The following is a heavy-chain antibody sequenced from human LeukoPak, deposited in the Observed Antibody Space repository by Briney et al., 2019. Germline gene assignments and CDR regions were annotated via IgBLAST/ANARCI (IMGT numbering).Heavy chain of an antibody. CDR1: GFIFSSYG. CDR2: ISGSGATT. CDR3: ARDPPSRGTRYFDY. V-gene: IGHV3-23*01. J-gene: IGHJ4*02. Sequence: GGSLRLSCAASGFIFSSYGMSWVRQAPGKGLEWVSTISGSGATTYYADSVKGRFTVSRDNAKNSLYLQMDSLRVEDTAVYYCARDPPSRGTRYFDYWGQGILVTVSS. D-gene: IGHD3-16*01.